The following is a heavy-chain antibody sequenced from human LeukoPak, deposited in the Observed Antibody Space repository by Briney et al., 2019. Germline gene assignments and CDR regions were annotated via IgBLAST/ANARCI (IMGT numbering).Heavy chain of an antibody. J-gene: IGHJ6*02. V-gene: IGHV1-18*01. D-gene: IGHD4-17*01. CDR2: ISAYNGNT. Sequence: ASVKVSCKASGYTFITYDISWVRQAPGQGLEWMGWISAYNGNTNYAQKLQGRVTMTTESSTNTAYMELRSLTSDDTAVYYCAKSFGDSEYSGMDVWGQGTTVTVSS. CDR3: AKSFGDSEYSGMDV. CDR1: GYTFITYD.